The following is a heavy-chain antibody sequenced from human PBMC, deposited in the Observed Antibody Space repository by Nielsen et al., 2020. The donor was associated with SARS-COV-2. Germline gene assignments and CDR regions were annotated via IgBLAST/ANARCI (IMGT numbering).Heavy chain of an antibody. CDR1: GFTFSSYA. V-gene: IGHV3-64*04. CDR2: ISSNGGST. J-gene: IGHJ2*01. Sequence: GESLKISCSASGFTFSSYAMHWVRQAPGKGLEYVSAISSNGGSTYYADSVKGRFTISRDNSKNTLYLQMNSLRAEDTAVYYCAKTWYFDLWGRGTLVTVSS. CDR3: AKTWYFDL.